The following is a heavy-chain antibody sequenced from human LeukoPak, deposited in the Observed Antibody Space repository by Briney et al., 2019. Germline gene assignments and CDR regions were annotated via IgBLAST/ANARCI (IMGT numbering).Heavy chain of an antibody. V-gene: IGHV3-23*01. CDR3: VKRTMSAFDQ. D-gene: IGHD5-24*01. J-gene: IGHJ4*02. Sequence: PGGSLRLSCAASGFSFSSYAMTWVRQAPGKGLEWVSGISGRGNGTYYADSVKGRFIISRDNSKNTVYLQMNSLRGEDTAIYWCVKRTMSAFDQWGQGTLVTVSS. CDR2: ISGRGNGT. CDR1: GFSFSSYA.